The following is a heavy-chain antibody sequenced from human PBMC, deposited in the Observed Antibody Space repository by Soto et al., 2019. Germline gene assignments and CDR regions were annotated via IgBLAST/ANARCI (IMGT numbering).Heavy chain of an antibody. CDR3: ARDPVTPVNY. CDR1: GFTFSSYT. D-gene: IGHD4-17*01. Sequence: GSLRLSCAASGFTFSSYTMNWVRQAPGKGLEWVSSISSSSEYIYYADSVKGRFTISRDNAKNSLYLQMNSLRAEDTAVYYCARDPVTPVNYWGQGTLVTVSS. J-gene: IGHJ4*02. CDR2: ISSSSEYI. V-gene: IGHV3-21*01.